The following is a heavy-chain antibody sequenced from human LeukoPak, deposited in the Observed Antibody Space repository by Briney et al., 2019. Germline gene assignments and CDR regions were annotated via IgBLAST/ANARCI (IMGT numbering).Heavy chain of an antibody. V-gene: IGHV4-34*01. CDR2: INHSGST. Sequence: PSETLSLTCAVYGGSFSGYYWSWIRQPPGKGLEWIGEINHSGSTNYNPSLKSRVTISVDTSKNQFSLKLSSVTAAGTAVYYCARRRWLQFPGYWGQGTLVTVSS. J-gene: IGHJ4*02. CDR3: ARRRWLQFPGY. D-gene: IGHD5-24*01. CDR1: GGSFSGYY.